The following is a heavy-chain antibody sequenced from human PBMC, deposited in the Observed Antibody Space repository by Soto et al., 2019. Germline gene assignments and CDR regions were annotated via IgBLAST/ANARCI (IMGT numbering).Heavy chain of an antibody. CDR2: ISYSGST. D-gene: IGHD1-26*01. CDR3: ARVTFLIVGSVFSTPFDF. CDR1: GASVSSGGFS. J-gene: IGHJ4*02. V-gene: IGHV4-61*08. Sequence: ETLSLTCTVAGASVSSGGFSWSWILQPPGKGLEWIGPISYSGSTTYYPSLRSRVTISVDTSKNQFSLRLNSVTAADTAIYFCARVTFLIVGSVFSTPFDFWGQGTLVTVSS.